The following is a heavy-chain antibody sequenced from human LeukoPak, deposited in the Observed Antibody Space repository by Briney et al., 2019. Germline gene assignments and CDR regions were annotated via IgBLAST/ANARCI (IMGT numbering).Heavy chain of an antibody. V-gene: IGHV3-74*01. CDR2: INSDGSWT. J-gene: IGHJ4*02. D-gene: IGHD2-2*01. CDR3: VSFYETY. CDR1: GFTVSSNY. Sequence: GGSLRLSCAASGFTVSSNYMSWVRQAPGKGLVWVSHINSDGSWTSYADSVKGRFTISKDNAKNTVYLQMNNLRAEDTAVYYCVSFYETYWGRGTLVTVSS.